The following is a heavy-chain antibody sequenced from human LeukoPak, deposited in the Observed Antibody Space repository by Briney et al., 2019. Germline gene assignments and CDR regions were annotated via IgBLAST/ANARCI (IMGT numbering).Heavy chain of an antibody. Sequence: SVKVSCKCSVYTFTIYHNNCLRQATGQRLEWMGWMNPNSGNTGYAQKFQGRVTMTRNTSISTAYMELSSLRSEDTAVYYCARGHGLLWFGESQFDYWGQGTLVTVSS. CDR2: MNPNSGNT. D-gene: IGHD3-10*01. J-gene: IGHJ4*02. V-gene: IGHV1-8*01. CDR1: VYTFTIYH. CDR3: ARGHGLLWFGESQFDY.